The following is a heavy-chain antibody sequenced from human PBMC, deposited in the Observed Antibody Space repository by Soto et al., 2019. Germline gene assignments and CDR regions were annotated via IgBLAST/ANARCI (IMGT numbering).Heavy chain of an antibody. CDR3: ARGRYGDY. CDR1: GYTFTTYG. D-gene: IGHD4-17*01. Sequence: QVHLVQSGAEVKKPGASVKVSCKGSGYTFTTYGITWVRQAPGQGLEWMGWISAQNGNTNYAQKLQGRATATRDTSTSTAYMELRRLRSDDTAVYYCARGRYGDYWGQGALVTVSS. V-gene: IGHV1-18*01. J-gene: IGHJ4*02. CDR2: ISAQNGNT.